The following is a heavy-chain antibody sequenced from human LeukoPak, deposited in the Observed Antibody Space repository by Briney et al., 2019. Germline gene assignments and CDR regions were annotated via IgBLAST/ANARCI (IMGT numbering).Heavy chain of an antibody. CDR3: ARACRERLYYDFWSGYYAYYYYYMDV. CDR1: GFTFSSYA. V-gene: IGHV3-30*01. CDR2: ISYDGSNK. Sequence: GGSLRLSCAASGFTFSSYAMHWVRQAPGKGLEWVAVISYDGSNKYYADSVKGRFTISRDNSKNTLYLQMNSLRAEDTAVYYCARACRERLYYDFWSGYYAYYYYYMDVWGKGTTVTVSS. J-gene: IGHJ6*03. D-gene: IGHD3-3*01.